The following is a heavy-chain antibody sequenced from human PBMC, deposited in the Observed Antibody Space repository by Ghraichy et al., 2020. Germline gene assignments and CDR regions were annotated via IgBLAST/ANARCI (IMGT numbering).Heavy chain of an antibody. CDR1: GFTFSDYY. V-gene: IGHV3-11*04. CDR2: ISSSGSTI. Sequence: GESLNISCAASGFTFSDYYMSWIRQAPGKGLEWVSYISSSGSTIYYADSVKGRFTISRDNAKNSLYLQMNSLRAEDTAVYYCARCVSERGYLYYFDYWGQGTLVTVSS. J-gene: IGHJ4*02. D-gene: IGHD3-22*01. CDR3: ARCVSERGYLYYFDY.